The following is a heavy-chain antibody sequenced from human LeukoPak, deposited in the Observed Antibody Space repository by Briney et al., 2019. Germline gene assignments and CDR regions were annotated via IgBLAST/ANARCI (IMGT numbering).Heavy chain of an antibody. CDR3: ARYGSNSGWKSFDI. J-gene: IGHJ3*02. CDR2: LSDSGTT. Sequence: SETQSLTCTVSGDSFSHGYWSWIRQPPGKGLEWIGWLSDSGTTVYNPSLKSRVAMSVDTSRIQFSLHLNFVTAADTAVYYCARYGSNSGWKSFDIWGQGTRVTVSS. V-gene: IGHV4-59*01. CDR1: GDSFSHGY. D-gene: IGHD6-25*01.